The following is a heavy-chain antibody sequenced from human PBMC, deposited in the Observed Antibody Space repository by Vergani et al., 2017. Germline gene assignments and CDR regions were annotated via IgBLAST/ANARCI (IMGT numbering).Heavy chain of an antibody. CDR1: GGTFSSYA. Sequence: QVQLVQSGAEVKKPGSSVKVSCKASGGTFSSYAISWVRQAPGQGLEWMGRIIPIFGTANYAQKFQGRVTITADESTSTAYMELSSLRSEDTAVYYCAKEFYDIWTGYYNYGGEAFDIWGQGTMVTVSS. J-gene: IGHJ3*02. D-gene: IGHD3-9*01. CDR3: AKEFYDIWTGYYNYGGEAFDI. CDR2: IIPIFGTA. V-gene: IGHV1-69*13.